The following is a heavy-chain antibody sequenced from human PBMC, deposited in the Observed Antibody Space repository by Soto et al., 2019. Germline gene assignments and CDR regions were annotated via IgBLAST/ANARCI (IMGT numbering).Heavy chain of an antibody. D-gene: IGHD3-3*01. CDR2: ISAYNGNT. J-gene: IGHJ4*02. Sequence: QVQLVQSGAEVKKPGASVKVSCKASGYTFTSYGISWVRQAPGQGPEWMGWISAYNGNTNYAQKLQGRVTMTTDTSTSTAYMELRSLRSDDTAVYYCARDVYYDFWSGPPFDYWGQGTLVTVSS. V-gene: IGHV1-18*01. CDR1: GYTFTSYG. CDR3: ARDVYYDFWSGPPFDY.